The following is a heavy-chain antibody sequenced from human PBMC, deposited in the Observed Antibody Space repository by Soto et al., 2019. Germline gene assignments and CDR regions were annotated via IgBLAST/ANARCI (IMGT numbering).Heavy chain of an antibody. D-gene: IGHD3-10*01. V-gene: IGHV4-39*01. CDR3: ARLGRYYQSLDS. J-gene: IGHJ5*01. CDR2: IYYSGST. Sequence: PSETLSLTCTVSGGSISSSSYYWGWIRQPPGKGLEWIGSIYYSGSTYYNPSLKSRVTISVDTSKNQFSLKLSSVTAADTAVYYCARLGRYYQSLDSWGPGTLVTVSS. CDR1: GGSISSSSYY.